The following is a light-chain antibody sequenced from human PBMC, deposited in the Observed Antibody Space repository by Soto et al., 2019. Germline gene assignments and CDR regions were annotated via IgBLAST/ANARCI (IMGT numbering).Light chain of an antibody. CDR2: RNN. Sequence: QSVLTQPPSASGTPGQRVTISCSGSSSNIGSNYVYWYQQLPGTAPKLLIYRNNQRPSGVPDRFSGPKSGATASLAMSGLRSEDEADYYCAAWDDSLSVYVVFGGGTLRTVL. V-gene: IGLV1-47*01. CDR1: SSNIGSNY. CDR3: AAWDDSLSVYVV. J-gene: IGLJ2*01.